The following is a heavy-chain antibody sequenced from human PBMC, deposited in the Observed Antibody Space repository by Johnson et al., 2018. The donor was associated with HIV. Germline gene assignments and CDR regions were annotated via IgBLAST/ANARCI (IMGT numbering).Heavy chain of an antibody. V-gene: IGHV3-66*01. CDR2: IYTGGST. CDR1: GFTVSSNY. CDR3: ARDGGYSSSWYKDAFDS. J-gene: IGHJ3*02. Sequence: VQLVESGGGLVQPGGSLRLSCAASGFTVSSNYMSWVRQAPGKGLAWVSLIYTGGSTYYADSLKGRFPISRDNSKNTLYLQMNSLRAEDTDVYYCARDGGYSSSWYKDAFDSWGQGTMVTVSS. D-gene: IGHD6-13*01.